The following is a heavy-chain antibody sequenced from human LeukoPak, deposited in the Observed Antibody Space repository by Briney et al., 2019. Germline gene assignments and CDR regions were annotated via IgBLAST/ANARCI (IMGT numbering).Heavy chain of an antibody. V-gene: IGHV5-51*01. CDR3: ARRGYDYVWGSYHQSYYFDY. D-gene: IGHD3-16*02. J-gene: IGHJ4*02. CDR2: IYPGDSDT. Sequence: GESLKISCKGSGYSFTSDWIGWVRQMPGKGLEWMGIIYPGDSDTRYSPSFQGQVTISADKSISTAYLQWSSLKASDTAMYYCARRGYDYVWGSYHQSYYFDYWGQGTLVTVSS. CDR1: GYSFTSDW.